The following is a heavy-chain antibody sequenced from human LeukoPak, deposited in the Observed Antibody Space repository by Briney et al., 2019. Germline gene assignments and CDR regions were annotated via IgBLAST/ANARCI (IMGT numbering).Heavy chain of an antibody. CDR1: GYTFTSYY. J-gene: IGHJ3*02. CDR3: ARSQKADAFDI. Sequence: ASVKVSCKASGYTFTSYYMHWVRQAPGQGLEWMGIINPSGGSTGYAQKFQGRVTMTRDMSTSTVYMELSSLRSEDTAVYYCARSQKADAFDIWGQGTMVTVSS. CDR2: INPSGGST. V-gene: IGHV1-46*01.